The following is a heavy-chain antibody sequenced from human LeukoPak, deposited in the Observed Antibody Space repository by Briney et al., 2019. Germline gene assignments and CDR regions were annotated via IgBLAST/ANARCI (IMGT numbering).Heavy chain of an antibody. D-gene: IGHD6-13*01. CDR2: INPNSGGT. J-gene: IGHJ6*03. CDR1: GYTFTGYY. V-gene: IGHV1-2*02. Sequence: GASVKVSCKASGYTFTGYYMHWVRQAPGQGLEWMGWINPNSGGTSYAQKFQGRVTMTRDMSTSTVYMELSSLRSEDTAVYYCARVPVRSYSSSWDYYYYYMDVWGKGTTVTVSS. CDR3: ARVPVRSYSSSWDYYYYYMDV.